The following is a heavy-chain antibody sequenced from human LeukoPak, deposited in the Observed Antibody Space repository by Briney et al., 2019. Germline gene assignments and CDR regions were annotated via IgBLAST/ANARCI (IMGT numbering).Heavy chain of an antibody. Sequence: GESLKISCKGSGYTFTSCWIGWVRQMPGKGLEWMGIIYPGDSDTRYSPSFQGQVTISADKSISTAYLQWSSLKASGTAMYYCASRVVTPDAFDIWGQGTMVTVSS. J-gene: IGHJ3*02. V-gene: IGHV5-51*01. CDR3: ASRVVTPDAFDI. CDR1: GYTFTSCW. D-gene: IGHD4-23*01. CDR2: IYPGDSDT.